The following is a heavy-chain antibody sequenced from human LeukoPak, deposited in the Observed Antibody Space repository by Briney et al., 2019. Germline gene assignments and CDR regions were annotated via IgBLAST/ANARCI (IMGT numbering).Heavy chain of an antibody. D-gene: IGHD1-26*01. Sequence: PGGSLRLSCAASGFTFSSYNMNWVRQAPGKGLEWVAKIKQDGSEKYYVDSVKGRFTISRDNAKNSLYLQMNSLRAEDTAVYYCAREGRGSWDYFDYWGQGTLVTVSS. J-gene: IGHJ4*02. CDR3: AREGRGSWDYFDY. CDR2: IKQDGSEK. V-gene: IGHV3-7*01. CDR1: GFTFSSYN.